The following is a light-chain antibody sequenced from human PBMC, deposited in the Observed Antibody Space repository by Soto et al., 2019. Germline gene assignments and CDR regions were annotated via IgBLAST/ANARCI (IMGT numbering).Light chain of an antibody. CDR1: QSITNY. CDR3: QQSYNTPRT. V-gene: IGKV1-39*01. Sequence: DIQMTQSPSSLSASLGDRVTITCRASQSITNYLNWYQQKPGKAPKLLIYGASSLQSGVPSRFSGSGSGTDFTLTISSLHPEDFATYYCQQSYNTPRTFGQGTKVEIK. J-gene: IGKJ1*01. CDR2: GAS.